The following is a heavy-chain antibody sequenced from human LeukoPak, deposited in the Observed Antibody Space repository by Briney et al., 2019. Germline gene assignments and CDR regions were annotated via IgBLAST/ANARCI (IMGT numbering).Heavy chain of an antibody. CDR1: GGSISSGSYY. Sequence: SQTLSLTCTVSGGSISSGSYYWSWIRQPAGKGLEWIGRIYTSGSTNYNPSLKSRVTISVDTSKNQFSLKLSSVTAADTAVYYCASGSGSYYVDYWGQGTLVTVSS. J-gene: IGHJ4*02. V-gene: IGHV4-61*02. D-gene: IGHD1-26*01. CDR2: IYTSGST. CDR3: ASGSGSYYVDY.